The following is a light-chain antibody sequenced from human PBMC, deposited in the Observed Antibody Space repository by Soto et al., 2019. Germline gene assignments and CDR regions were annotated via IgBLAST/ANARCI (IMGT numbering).Light chain of an antibody. Sequence: QSALTQPASVSGSPGQSITISCTGTSSDVGGYNFVSWYQQHPGKAPKLMIYDVNNRPSGVSNRFSGSKSGNTASLTISGLQAEDEADYYCSSYXSSSTYVFGTGTKVTVL. CDR2: DVN. V-gene: IGLV2-14*03. J-gene: IGLJ1*01. CDR1: SSDVGGYNF. CDR3: SSYXSSSTYV.